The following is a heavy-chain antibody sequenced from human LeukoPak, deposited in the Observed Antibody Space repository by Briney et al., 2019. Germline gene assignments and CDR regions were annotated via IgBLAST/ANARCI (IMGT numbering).Heavy chain of an antibody. D-gene: IGHD6-6*01. CDR2: INHSGST. CDR1: GGSFSGYY. V-gene: IGHV4-34*01. J-gene: IGHJ3*02. Sequence: SETLSLTCAVYGGSFSGYYWSWIRQPPGKGLEGSGEINHSGSTNYNPSLKSRVTISVDTSKNQFSLKLSSVTAADTAVYYCARGILVPGRIAARGAFDIWGQGTMVTVSS. CDR3: ARGILVPGRIAARGAFDI.